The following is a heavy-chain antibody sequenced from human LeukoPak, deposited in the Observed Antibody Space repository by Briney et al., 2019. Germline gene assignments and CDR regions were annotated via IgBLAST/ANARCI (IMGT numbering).Heavy chain of an antibody. CDR1: GFTFSSYS. D-gene: IGHD3-10*01. J-gene: IGHJ6*02. Sequence: GGSLRLSCAASGFTFSSYSMNWVRQAPGKGLEWVSSISSSSSYVYYADSVKGRFTISRDNAKNSLYLQMNSLRAEDTAVYYCARDKGAPLWFGELLPGGYYYYGMDVWGQGTTVTVSS. CDR3: ARDKGAPLWFGELLPGGYYYYGMDV. V-gene: IGHV3-21*01. CDR2: ISSSSSYV.